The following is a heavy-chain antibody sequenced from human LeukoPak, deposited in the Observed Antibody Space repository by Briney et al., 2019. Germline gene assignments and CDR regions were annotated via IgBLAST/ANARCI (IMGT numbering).Heavy chain of an antibody. Sequence: ASVKVSCKASGYIFTTYYLHWVRQAPGQGLEWMGIINPSGGSTTYAQKFQGRVTMTRDTSTNTVYMALSSLKSEDTAVYYCATSGGIPFGGLIVPSLDYWGQGTLVTVSS. V-gene: IGHV1-46*01. D-gene: IGHD3-16*02. J-gene: IGHJ4*02. CDR2: INPSGGST. CDR1: GYIFTTYY. CDR3: ATSGGIPFGGLIVPSLDY.